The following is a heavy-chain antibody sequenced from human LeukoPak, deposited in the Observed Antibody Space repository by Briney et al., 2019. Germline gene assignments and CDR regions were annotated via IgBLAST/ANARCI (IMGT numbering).Heavy chain of an antibody. CDR1: GFTFSTYG. CDR3: AKDSLRKSIVGTTTRGVNDY. Sequence: GGSLRLSGGASGFTFSTYGMHWVRQAPGKGLEWVAFIRYDGGNKYYADSVKGRFTISRDNSKNTLYLQMNSLRAEDTAVYYCAKDSLRKSIVGTTTRGVNDYWGQGTLVTVSS. D-gene: IGHD1-26*01. J-gene: IGHJ4*02. V-gene: IGHV3-30*02. CDR2: IRYDGGNK.